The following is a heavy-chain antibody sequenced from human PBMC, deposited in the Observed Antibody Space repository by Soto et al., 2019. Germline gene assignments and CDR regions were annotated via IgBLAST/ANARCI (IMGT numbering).Heavy chain of an antibody. V-gene: IGHV1-3*01. CDR1: GYTFTSYG. CDR3: VRRHVSATGIDWFDP. CDR2: INAANGDT. Sequence: ASVKVSCKASGYTFTSYGIHWVRQAPGQRLEWMGWINAANGDTKYSPKFQGRVTITRDTSASTAYMELSSLRSEDTAVYYCVRRHVSATGIDWFDPWGQGTPVTVSS. J-gene: IGHJ5*02. D-gene: IGHD6-13*01.